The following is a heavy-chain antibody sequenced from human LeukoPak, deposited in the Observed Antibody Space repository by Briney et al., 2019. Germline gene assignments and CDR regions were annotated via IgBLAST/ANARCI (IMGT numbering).Heavy chain of an antibody. D-gene: IGHD2-8*02. CDR3: ATYRQVLLPFES. CDR2: INPSGDVR. V-gene: IGHV1-46*01. J-gene: IGHJ4*02. Sequence: ASVKVSCKASGYTFGTHWMHWVRQAPGQGLEWMGIINPSGDVRSYAQKFKGRVTVTRDMSTRTVYMELSDLRPEDTAIYYCATYRQVLLPFESWGQGTLVTVSS. CDR1: GYTFGTHW.